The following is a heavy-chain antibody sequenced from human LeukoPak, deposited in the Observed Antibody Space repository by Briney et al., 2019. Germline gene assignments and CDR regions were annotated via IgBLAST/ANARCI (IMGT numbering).Heavy chain of an antibody. CDR3: AKGGEHYDILTGYHLAY. Sequence: GGSLRLSCAASGFTFSSYGMHWVRQAPGKGLEWVAVIWYDGSNKYYADSVKGRFTISRDNSKNTLYLQMNSLRAEDTAVYYCAKGGEHYDILTGYHLAYWGQGTLVTVSS. CDR2: IWYDGSNK. CDR1: GFTFSSYG. J-gene: IGHJ4*02. D-gene: IGHD3-9*01. V-gene: IGHV3-33*06.